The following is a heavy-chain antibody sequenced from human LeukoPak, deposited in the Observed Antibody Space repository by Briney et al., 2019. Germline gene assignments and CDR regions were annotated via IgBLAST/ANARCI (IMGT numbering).Heavy chain of an antibody. J-gene: IGHJ3*02. Sequence: SETLSLTCTVSGDSISSGSFYWSWTRQPAGKGLEWIGRIHTSGSTSYSPSLKSRFTMSIDTSKNQFSLKLNSVTATDTAVYYCARGAGTRSGTFDIWGRGTMVTVSS. CDR2: IHTSGST. CDR3: ARGAGTRSGTFDI. V-gene: IGHV4-61*02. CDR1: GDSISSGSFY. D-gene: IGHD1/OR15-1a*01.